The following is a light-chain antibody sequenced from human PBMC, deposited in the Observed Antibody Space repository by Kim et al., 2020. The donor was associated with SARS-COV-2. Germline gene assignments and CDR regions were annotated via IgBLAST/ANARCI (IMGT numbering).Light chain of an antibody. J-gene: IGKJ1*01. CDR2: GAS. Sequence: SSPGERATLTCRATQSVSSRYLAWYQQKPGPAPRLLISGASIRATVIPDWFSGSSSATYFTLTISRLDPEDFALYYCQQYSSSPTFGQGTKVEIK. CDR1: QSVSSRY. CDR3: QQYSSSPT. V-gene: IGKV3-20*01.